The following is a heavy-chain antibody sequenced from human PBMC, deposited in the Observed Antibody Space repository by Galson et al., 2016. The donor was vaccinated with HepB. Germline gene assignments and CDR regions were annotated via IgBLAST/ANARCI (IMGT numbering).Heavy chain of an antibody. CDR2: ISAYNGNT. CDR1: GYTFTSYG. CDR3: ARVRDGYNKYYHYGLDV. Sequence: SVKVSCKASGYTFTSYGISWVRQAPGQGLEWMGWISAYNGNTNYVQTLQDRVTMTTDTSTSTAYMELSSLRSEDTAVYYCARVRDGYNKYYHYGLDVWGQGTTVTVSS. J-gene: IGHJ6*02. D-gene: IGHD5-24*01. V-gene: IGHV1-18*01.